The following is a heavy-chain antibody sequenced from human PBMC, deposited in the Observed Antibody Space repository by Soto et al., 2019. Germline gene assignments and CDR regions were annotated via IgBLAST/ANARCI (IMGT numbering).Heavy chain of an antibody. Sequence: QPGGSLRLSCAASGFTFSSYGMHWVRQAPGKGLEWVAVIWYDGSNKYYADSVKGRVTISRDNSKNTLYLQMNSLRAEDTAVYYCARDSTTYYYDSSGYSDYGMDVWGQGTTVTVSS. CDR3: ARDSTTYYYDSSGYSDYGMDV. CDR2: IWYDGSNK. D-gene: IGHD3-22*01. CDR1: GFTFSSYG. V-gene: IGHV3-33*01. J-gene: IGHJ6*02.